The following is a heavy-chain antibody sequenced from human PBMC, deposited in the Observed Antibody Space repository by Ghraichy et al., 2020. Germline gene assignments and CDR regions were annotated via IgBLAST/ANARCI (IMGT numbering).Heavy chain of an antibody. J-gene: IGHJ4*02. V-gene: IGHV3-7*02. CDR3: ASLNYYFDY. D-gene: IGHD1-7*01. CDR2: INQDGSEK. CDR1: AFSFSSYW. Sequence: GESLNISCSASAFSFSSYWMSWVRQAPGKGLEWVANINQDGSEKHYVDSVKGRFTISRDNAKNSLYLQMNSLRAEDTAVYYCASLNYYFDYWGQGTLVTVSS.